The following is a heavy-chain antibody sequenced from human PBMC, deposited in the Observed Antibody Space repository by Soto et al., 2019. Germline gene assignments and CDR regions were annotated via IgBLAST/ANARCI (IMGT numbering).Heavy chain of an antibody. CDR2: ISGSGGST. CDR1: GFTFSSYA. CDR3: AKDGWITRGWEWFQYYYYGMDV. V-gene: IGHV3-23*01. Sequence: GGSLRLSCAASGFTFSSYAMSWVRQAPGKGLEWVSAISGSGGSTYYADSVKGRFTISRDNSKNTLYLQMNSLRAEDTAVYYCAKDGWITRGWEWFQYYYYGMDVWGQGTTVTVSS. J-gene: IGHJ6*02. D-gene: IGHD3-3*01.